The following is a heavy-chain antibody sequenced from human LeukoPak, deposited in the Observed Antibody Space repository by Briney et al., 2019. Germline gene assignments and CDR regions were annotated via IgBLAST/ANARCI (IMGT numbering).Heavy chain of an antibody. CDR3: ARTTVLVWTSPFDY. D-gene: IGHD6-6*01. V-gene: IGHV1-2*02. J-gene: IGHJ4*02. Sequence: ASVKVSCKASGYTFTSYAMHWVRQAPGQRLEWMGWINPNSGGTNYAQKFQGRVTMTRDTSISTAYMELSRLRSDDTAVYYCARTTVLVWTSPFDYWGQGTLVTVSS. CDR1: GYTFTSYA. CDR2: INPNSGGT.